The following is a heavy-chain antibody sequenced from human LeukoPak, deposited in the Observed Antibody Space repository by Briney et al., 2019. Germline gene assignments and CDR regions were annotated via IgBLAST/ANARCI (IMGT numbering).Heavy chain of an antibody. V-gene: IGHV3-23*01. J-gene: IGHJ3*02. Sequence: GGSLRLSCTASGFTFSLSGMSWVRQAPGKGLEWVATISGSGGSTYHADSVKGRFTMSRDNSKSTLYLQLESLRSEDTAVYYCAKDPLHARRAIYAFDIWGQGTMVTVSS. CDR1: GFTFSLSG. CDR2: ISGSGGST. D-gene: IGHD2-8*01. CDR3: AKDPLHARRAIYAFDI.